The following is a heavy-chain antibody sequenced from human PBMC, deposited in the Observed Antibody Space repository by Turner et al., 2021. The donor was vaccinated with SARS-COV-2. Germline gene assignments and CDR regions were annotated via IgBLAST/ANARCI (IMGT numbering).Heavy chain of an antibody. CDR2: ISSSSSTI. V-gene: IGHV3-48*01. CDR3: ARGRGARSYYYYGMDV. J-gene: IGHJ6*02. D-gene: IGHD4-17*01. CDR1: GFTFSSDN. Sequence: EVQLVESGGGVVQPGGSLRLSCAASGFTFSSDNMNWVRQAPGKGLGWVSDISSSSSTIKYADSVKGRFTISRDNAKNSLYLQMNSLSAEDTAVYYCARGRGARSYYYYGMDVWGQGTTVTVSS.